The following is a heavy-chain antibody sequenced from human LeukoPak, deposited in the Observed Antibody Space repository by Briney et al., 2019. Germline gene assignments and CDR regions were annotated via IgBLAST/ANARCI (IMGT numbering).Heavy chain of an antibody. D-gene: IGHD2-2*01. CDR3: ARVIQVVVVPGVWFDP. Sequence: SETLSLTCTISGGSISSYYWSWIRQPPGKGLEWIGYIYYSGSTNYNPSLKSRVTISVDTSKNQFSLKLSSVTAADTAVYYCARVIQVVVVPGVWFDPWGQGTLVTVSS. V-gene: IGHV4-59*01. CDR1: GGSISSYY. J-gene: IGHJ5*02. CDR2: IYYSGST.